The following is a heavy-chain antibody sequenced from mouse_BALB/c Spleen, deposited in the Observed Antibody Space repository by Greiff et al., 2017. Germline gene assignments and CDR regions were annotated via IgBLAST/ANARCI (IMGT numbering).Heavy chain of an antibody. CDR3: ALERYDGVYCAMDY. Sequence: QVQLQQPGAELVKPGASVKMSCKASGYTFTSYNMHWVKQTPGQGLEWIGAIYPGNGDTSYNQKFKGKATLTADKSSSTAYMQLSSLTSEDSAVYYCALERYDGVYCAMDYWGQGTSVTVSS. J-gene: IGHJ4*01. CDR2: IYPGNGDT. CDR1: GYTFTSYN. V-gene: IGHV1-12*01. D-gene: IGHD2-14*01.